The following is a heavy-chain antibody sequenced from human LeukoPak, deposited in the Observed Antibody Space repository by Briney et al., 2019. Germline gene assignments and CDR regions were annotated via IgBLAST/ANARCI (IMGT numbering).Heavy chain of an antibody. J-gene: IGHJ3*02. D-gene: IGHD3-9*01. Sequence: GGSLRLSCAASGFSFSYYWMGWVRQAAGKGLEWVANIRQDSVVRYFAASVRGRTSIARDNARDSLFLHMDSLRAEDTAVYYCAKDQLGYDILTGYYPDAFDIWGQGTMVTVSS. CDR2: IRQDSVVR. CDR3: AKDQLGYDILTGYYPDAFDI. CDR1: GFSFSYYW. V-gene: IGHV3-7*03.